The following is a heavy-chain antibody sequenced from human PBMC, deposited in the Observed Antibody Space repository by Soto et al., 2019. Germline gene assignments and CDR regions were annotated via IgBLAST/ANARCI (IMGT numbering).Heavy chain of an antibody. Sequence: PGGSLRLSCAASGFTFSSYEMNWVRQAPGKGLEWVSYISSSGSTIYYADSVKGRFTISRDNAKNSLYLQMNSLRAGDTAVYYCVRDSSSSWYFGWFDPWGQGTLVTVSS. CDR2: ISSSGSTI. V-gene: IGHV3-48*03. J-gene: IGHJ5*02. D-gene: IGHD6-13*01. CDR1: GFTFSSYE. CDR3: VRDSSSSWYFGWFDP.